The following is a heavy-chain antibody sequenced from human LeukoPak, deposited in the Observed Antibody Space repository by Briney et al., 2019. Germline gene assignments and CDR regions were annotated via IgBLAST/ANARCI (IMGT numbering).Heavy chain of an antibody. CDR1: GGSISSSNW. Sequence: SGTLSLTCAVSGGSISSSNWWSWVRQPPGKGLEWIGEIYHSGSTNYNPSLKSRVTISVDKSKNQFSLKLSSVTAADTAVYYCARGPPEDYGRLQDNWFDPWGQGTLVTVSS. CDR3: ARGPPEDYGRLQDNWFDP. V-gene: IGHV4-4*02. D-gene: IGHD4-17*01. J-gene: IGHJ5*02. CDR2: IYHSGST.